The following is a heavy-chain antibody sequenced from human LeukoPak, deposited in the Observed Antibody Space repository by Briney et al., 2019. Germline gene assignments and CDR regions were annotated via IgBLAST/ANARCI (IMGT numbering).Heavy chain of an antibody. J-gene: IGHJ6*03. CDR2: IHYSGST. V-gene: IGHV4-31*03. CDR1: GGSISSGGYY. CDR3: AREVCSSTSCYLFSYYYYYMDV. Sequence: SETLSLTCTVSGGSISSGGYYWSWIRQHPGKGLEWIGYIHYSGSTYYNPSLKSRVNISVDTYKNQSSLKLSSVTAADTAVYYCAREVCSSTSCYLFSYYYYYMDVWGKGTTVTVSS. D-gene: IGHD2-2*01.